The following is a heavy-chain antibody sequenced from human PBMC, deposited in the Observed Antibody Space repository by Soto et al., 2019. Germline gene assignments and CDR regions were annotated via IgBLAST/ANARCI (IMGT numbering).Heavy chain of an antibody. CDR3: ARGRRYYDSSGYSRLKPEYFQH. D-gene: IGHD3-22*01. CDR1: GGSISSGGYY. V-gene: IGHV4-31*03. CDR2: IHYSGST. J-gene: IGHJ1*01. Sequence: QVQLQESGPGLVKPSQTLSLTCTVSGGSISSGGYYWSWIRQHPGKGLEWIGYIHYSGSTYYNPSLKRRVTISVDTSKNQCSLKLSSVTAADTAAYYCARGRRYYDSSGYSRLKPEYFQHWGQGTLVTVSS.